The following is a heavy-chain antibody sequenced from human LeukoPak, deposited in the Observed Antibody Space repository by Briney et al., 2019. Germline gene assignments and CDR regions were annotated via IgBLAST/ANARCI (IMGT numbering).Heavy chain of an antibody. CDR2: IGSSGSYI. D-gene: IGHD2-15*01. CDR3: ARDPDYCSGGTCLDYAMDV. J-gene: IGHJ6*02. V-gene: IGHV3-21*01. CDR1: GFTFSSYS. Sequence: GGSLRLSCAASGFTFSSYSMNWVRQAPGKGLEWVSSIGSSGSYIYYADSVKGRFTISRGNAKNSLYLQMNSLRAEDTTIYYCARDPDYCSGGTCLDYAMDVWGQGTTVTVSS.